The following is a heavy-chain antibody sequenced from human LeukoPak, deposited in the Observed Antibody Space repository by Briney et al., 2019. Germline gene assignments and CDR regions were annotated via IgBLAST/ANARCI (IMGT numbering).Heavy chain of an antibody. J-gene: IGHJ5*02. CDR1: GFTFSSYA. V-gene: IGHV4-34*01. Sequence: GSLRLSCAASGFTFSSYAMSWIRQPPGKGLEWIGEINHSGSTNYNPSLKSRVTISVDTSKNQFSLKLSSVTAADTAVYYCARRWNYYGSGSYYRTNWFDPWGQGTLVTVSS. CDR3: ARRWNYYGSGSYYRTNWFDP. D-gene: IGHD3-10*01. CDR2: INHSGST.